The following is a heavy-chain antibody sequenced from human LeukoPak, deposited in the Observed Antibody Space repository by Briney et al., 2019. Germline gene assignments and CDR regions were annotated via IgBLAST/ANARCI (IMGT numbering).Heavy chain of an antibody. CDR3: AKEDGYISGWYLFIEY. V-gene: IGHV3-23*01. Sequence: GGSLRLSCAASGFTFSSFAMSWVRQAPGKGLEWVSAITGSGGDTYYADSVKGRFTISRDNSKNTLYLQMNSLRAEDTAVYYCAKEDGYISGWYLFIEYWGQGTLVTISA. D-gene: IGHD6-19*01. J-gene: IGHJ4*02. CDR1: GFTFSSFA. CDR2: ITGSGGDT.